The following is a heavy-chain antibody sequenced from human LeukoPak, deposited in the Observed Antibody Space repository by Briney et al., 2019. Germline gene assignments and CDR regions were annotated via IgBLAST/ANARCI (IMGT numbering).Heavy chain of an antibody. CDR2: IKHSGST. CDR1: GGSFSGYY. V-gene: IGHV4-34*01. J-gene: IGHJ4*02. Sequence: SETLSLTCAVYGGSFSGYYWSWIRQPPGKGLEGIGEIKHSGSTNYNPSLKSRVTISVDTSKNQFSLKLSSVTAADTAVYYCARGSAWFGEYYFDYWGQGTLVTVSS. D-gene: IGHD3-10*01. CDR3: ARGSAWFGEYYFDY.